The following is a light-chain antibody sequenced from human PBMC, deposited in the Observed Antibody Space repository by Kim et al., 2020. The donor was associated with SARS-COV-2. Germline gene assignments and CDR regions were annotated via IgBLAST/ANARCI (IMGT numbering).Light chain of an antibody. V-gene: IGKV1-39*01. CDR3: QQSYSTPPRT. Sequence: DIQMTQSPSSLSASVGDRVTITCRASQSISSYLNWYQQKPGKAPKLLIYAASSLQSGVPSRFSSSGSGTDFTLTISSLQPEDFATYYCQQSYSTPPRTFGQGTKVDIK. J-gene: IGKJ1*01. CDR2: AAS. CDR1: QSISSY.